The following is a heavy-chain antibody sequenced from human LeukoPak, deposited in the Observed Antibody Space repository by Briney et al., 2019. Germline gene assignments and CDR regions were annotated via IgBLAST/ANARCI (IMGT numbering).Heavy chain of an antibody. CDR1: GGSISSHF. D-gene: IGHD1-26*01. Sequence: SETLSLTCTVSGGSISSHFWSWIRQPPGKRLEWIGYIFHSGSTNYNPSLESRVTISVDTSKNQFSLKLSSVTAADTAVYFCARVSVVGATSVYYYGMDVWGQGTTVTVSS. CDR3: ARVSVVGATSVYYYGMDV. CDR2: IFHSGST. V-gene: IGHV4-59*11. J-gene: IGHJ6*02.